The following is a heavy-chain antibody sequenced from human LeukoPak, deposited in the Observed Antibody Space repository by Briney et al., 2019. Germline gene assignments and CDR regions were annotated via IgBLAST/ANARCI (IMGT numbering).Heavy chain of an antibody. Sequence: GGSLRLSCAASGFTFSNNGIHWVRQAPGKGLEWVSGINWNGGSTGYADSVKGRFTISRDNAKNSLYLQMNSLRAEDTALYYCARDRAYPTPFDYWGQGTLVTVSS. CDR2: INWNGGST. V-gene: IGHV3-20*04. CDR3: ARDRAYPTPFDY. CDR1: GFTFSNNG. J-gene: IGHJ4*02.